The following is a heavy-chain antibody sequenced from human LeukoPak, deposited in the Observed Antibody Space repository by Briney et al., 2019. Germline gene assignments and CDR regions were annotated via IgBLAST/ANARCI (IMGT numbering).Heavy chain of an antibody. CDR2: ILSDGSSA. V-gene: IGHV3-74*01. D-gene: IGHD5-12*01. CDR3: ARDSDGGYDTPFDY. Sequence: PGGSLRLSCAASGFTFSSYWMHWVRQAPGKGLVWVSRILSDGSSATYADSVKGRFTITRDNAENTLYLQMNRLRAEDTAMYYCARDSDGGYDTPFDYWGQGTLVTVSS. CDR1: GFTFSSYW. J-gene: IGHJ4*02.